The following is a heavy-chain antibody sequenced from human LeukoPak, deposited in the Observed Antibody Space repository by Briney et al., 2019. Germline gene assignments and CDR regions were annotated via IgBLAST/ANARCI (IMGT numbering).Heavy chain of an antibody. J-gene: IGHJ4*02. V-gene: IGHV4-59*08. CDR2: IYYSGST. CDR3: ARVVTAAGPFYY. CDR1: GGSISSYY. D-gene: IGHD6-13*01. Sequence: SETLSLTCTVSGGSISSYYWSWIRQPPGKGLEWIGYIYYSGSTNYNPSLKSRVTISVDTSKNQFSLKLSSVAAADTAVYYCARVVTAAGPFYYWGQGTLVTVSS.